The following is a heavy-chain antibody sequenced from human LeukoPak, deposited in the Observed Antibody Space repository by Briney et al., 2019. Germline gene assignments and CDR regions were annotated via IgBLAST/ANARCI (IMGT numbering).Heavy chain of an antibody. CDR3: APGGDYTFFDY. Sequence: GGSLRLSCAASGFTFSNYGMHWVCQAPGKGLEWVAVISFDGRNRHYADSAKGRFTISRDNSKDTLFLQVNSLRAEDTAVYYCAPGGDYTFFDYWGQGTLVTVSS. CDR2: ISFDGRNR. J-gene: IGHJ4*02. CDR1: GFTFSNYG. V-gene: IGHV3-30*03. D-gene: IGHD4-17*01.